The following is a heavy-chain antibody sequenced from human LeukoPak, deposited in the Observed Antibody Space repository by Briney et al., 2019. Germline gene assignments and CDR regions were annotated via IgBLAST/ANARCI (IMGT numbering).Heavy chain of an antibody. CDR2: MNRSGST. D-gene: IGHD6-19*01. CDR3: ARRHSSGWFPSY. CDR1: GGTFSGYY. V-gene: IGHV4-34*01. J-gene: IGHJ4*02. Sequence: SETVSLTCAVYGGTFSGYYCRWIRHPPGRGREWIVGMNRSGSTNYNPSLKSRVTISVDTSKNQFSLKLSSVTAADTAVYYCARRHSSGWFPSYWGQGTLVTVSS.